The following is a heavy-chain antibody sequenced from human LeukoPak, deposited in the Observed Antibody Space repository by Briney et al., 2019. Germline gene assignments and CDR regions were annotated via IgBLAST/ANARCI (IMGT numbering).Heavy chain of an antibody. CDR2: ISAYNGNT. D-gene: IGHD3-9*01. Sequence: ASVKVSCKASGYTFTSYGISWVRQAPGQGLEWMGWISAYNGNTNYAQKLQGRVTMTTDTSTSTDYMELRSLRSDDTAVYYCARDRPFYDILAGYYTSDYWGQGTLVTVSS. CDR1: GYTFTSYG. CDR3: ARDRPFYDILAGYYTSDY. V-gene: IGHV1-18*01. J-gene: IGHJ4*02.